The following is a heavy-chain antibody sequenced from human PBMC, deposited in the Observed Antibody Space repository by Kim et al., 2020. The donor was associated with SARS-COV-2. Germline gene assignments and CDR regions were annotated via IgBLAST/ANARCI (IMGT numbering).Heavy chain of an antibody. CDR3: AGWSYYGMDV. CDR1: GFTFDDYA. D-gene: IGHD6-19*01. J-gene: IGHJ6*02. CDR2: ITWNSGSI. Sequence: GGSLRLSCAASGFTFDDYAMEWVRQAPGKGLEWVAGITWNSGSIGYADSVKGRFAISRDNAKNSLYLQMNSLRTEDTALYYCAGWSYYGMDVLGQGTTVTVSS. V-gene: IGHV3-9*01.